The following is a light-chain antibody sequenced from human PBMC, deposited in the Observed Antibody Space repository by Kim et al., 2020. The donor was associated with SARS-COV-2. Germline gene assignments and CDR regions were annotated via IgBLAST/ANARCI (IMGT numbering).Light chain of an antibody. J-gene: IGKJ1*01. V-gene: IGKV1-5*01. Sequence: DIQMTQSPSTLSASVGDRVTITCRASQSIHKWLAWYQQKPGTAPKLLIYDASDLEDGVPSRFNGNGSGTEFSLTIGSLQPDDFATYYCQQYNTSLRTLGQGTKVNIK. CDR3: QQYNTSLRT. CDR1: QSIHKW. CDR2: DAS.